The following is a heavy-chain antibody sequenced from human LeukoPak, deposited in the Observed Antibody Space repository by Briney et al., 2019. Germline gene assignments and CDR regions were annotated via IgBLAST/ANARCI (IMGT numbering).Heavy chain of an antibody. CDR2: ISGSGGST. J-gene: IGHJ4*02. CDR1: GFTFSNFA. Sequence: PGGSLRLSCAASGFTFSNFAMSWVRQAPGKGLEWVSGISGSGGSTYYADSVKGRFTISRDNSKNTLSLQMNSLRTEDAAVYYCARDGRSCSGGSCYWGYYFDHWGQGTLVTVSS. V-gene: IGHV3-23*01. D-gene: IGHD2-15*01. CDR3: ARDGRSCSGGSCYWGYYFDH.